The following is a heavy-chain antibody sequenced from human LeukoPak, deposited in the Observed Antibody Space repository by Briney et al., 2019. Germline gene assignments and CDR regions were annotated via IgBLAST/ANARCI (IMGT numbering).Heavy chain of an antibody. CDR2: FSGSGGST. Sequence: GGSLRLSCAASGFTFNTYAMSWVRQAPGKGLEWVSSFSGSGGSTYYADSVKGHFTISRDDSKSTLYLQMNSLRVEDTAVYYCAKGGAQVGGQGTLVTVSS. CDR1: GFTFNTYA. D-gene: IGHD1-26*01. V-gene: IGHV3-23*01. J-gene: IGHJ4*02. CDR3: AKGGAQV.